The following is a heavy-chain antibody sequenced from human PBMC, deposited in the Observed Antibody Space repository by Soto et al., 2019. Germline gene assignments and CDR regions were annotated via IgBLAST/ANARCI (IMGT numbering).Heavy chain of an antibody. V-gene: IGHV1-46*01. CDR2: INPNGGST. J-gene: IGHJ5*02. CDR3: AGLSGGVYGIIIAGSYWFVP. CDR1: GDTFTSYY. Sequence: ASVKVSCKAPGDTFTSYYMHWVRQAPGHGLEWMGVINPNGGSTRFARKFQGRVTMTRDTSTSTVYMELRGLTSEDTAVYYCAGLSGGVYGIIIAGSYWFVPWGQETLVTVSS. D-gene: IGHD3-16*01.